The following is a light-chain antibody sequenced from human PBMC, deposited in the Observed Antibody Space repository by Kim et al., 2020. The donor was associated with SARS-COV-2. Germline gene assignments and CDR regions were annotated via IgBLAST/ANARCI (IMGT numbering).Light chain of an antibody. J-gene: IGKJ4*01. CDR2: GAS. CDR3: QQYNNWPPLT. CDR1: QSISSN. V-gene: IGKV3-15*01. Sequence: DIVMTQSPATLSVSPGERATLSCKASQSISSNLAWYQQKPGQTPRLLIYGASTRATDIPARFSGSGSGTEFTLTISSLQSEDFAVYYCQQYNNWPPLTFGGGTKVDIK.